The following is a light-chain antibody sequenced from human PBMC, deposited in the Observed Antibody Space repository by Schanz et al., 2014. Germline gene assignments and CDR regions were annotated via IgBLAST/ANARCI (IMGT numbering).Light chain of an antibody. CDR2: EGS. Sequence: QSALTQPTSVSGSPGQSITISCTGTSSDNLVSWYQQHPGKAPKLLIYEGSKWPSGVSNRFSASKSGNTASLTISGLQAEDEADYYCCSYVAHHGLFGVGTKLTVL. J-gene: IGLJ3*02. V-gene: IGLV2-23*01. CDR1: SSDNL. CDR3: CSYVAHHGL.